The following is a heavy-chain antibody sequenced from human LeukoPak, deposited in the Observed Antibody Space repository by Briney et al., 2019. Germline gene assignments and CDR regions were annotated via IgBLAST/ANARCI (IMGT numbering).Heavy chain of an antibody. CDR2: ISGSGGST. V-gene: IGHV3-23*01. CDR1: GFTFSSYA. Sequence: GGSLRLSCAASGFTFSSYAMSWVRQAPGKGLEWVSAISGSGGSTYYADSVKGRFTISRDNSKNTLYLQMNSLRAEDTAVYYCAKGLDYGDYGDTYYFDYWGQGTLVTVSS. D-gene: IGHD4-17*01. J-gene: IGHJ4*02. CDR3: AKGLDYGDYGDTYYFDY.